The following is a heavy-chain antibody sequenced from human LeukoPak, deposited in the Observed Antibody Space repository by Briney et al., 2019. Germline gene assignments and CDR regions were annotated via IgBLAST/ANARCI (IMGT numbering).Heavy chain of an antibody. Sequence: GGSLRLSCAASEFTFSTYWMHWVRQAPGKGLVWVSHINPDGTTTNYADSVKGRFTISRDNAKNSLYLQMNSLRAEDTALYYCAKEGGYSYGDGMDVWGQGTTVTVSS. CDR2: INPDGTTT. D-gene: IGHD5-18*01. CDR3: AKEGGYSYGDGMDV. V-gene: IGHV3-74*01. CDR1: EFTFSTYW. J-gene: IGHJ6*02.